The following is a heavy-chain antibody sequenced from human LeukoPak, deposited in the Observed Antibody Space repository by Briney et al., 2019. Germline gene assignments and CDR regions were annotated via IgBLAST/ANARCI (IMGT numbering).Heavy chain of an antibody. V-gene: IGHV5-51*01. Sequence: PGASLKISCKGSGSISTNYWIAWVRQLPGKGLERMGIIYPGDSDTSYSPFFQGQAIISADKSHSTAYVQWSSLKASDTAMYYCARCGYDVLRPFDFWGQGTLVTVSS. CDR2: IYPGDSDT. CDR1: GSISTNYW. CDR3: ARCGYDVLRPFDF. J-gene: IGHJ4*02. D-gene: IGHD5-12*01.